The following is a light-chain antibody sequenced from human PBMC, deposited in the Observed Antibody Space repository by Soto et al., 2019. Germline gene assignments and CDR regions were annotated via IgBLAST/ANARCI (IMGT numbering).Light chain of an antibody. J-gene: IGKJ1*01. V-gene: IGKV1-5*03. CDR3: QQYYIYAT. Sequence: DLQMTQSPSTLSASVGDRVTITFRASQTISNYLTWYQKSPGKAPTLLIYRSSILQNGVPSRFSGSGSGTEFTLTISSLQPDDFATYYCQQYYIYATFGQGTRVEI. CDR1: QTISNY. CDR2: RSS.